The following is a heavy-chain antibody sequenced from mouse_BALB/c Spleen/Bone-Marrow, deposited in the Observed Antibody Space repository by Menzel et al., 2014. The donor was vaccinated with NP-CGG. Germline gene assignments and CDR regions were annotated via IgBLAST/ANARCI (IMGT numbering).Heavy chain of an antibody. J-gene: IGHJ2*01. CDR1: GFTFTDYY. V-gene: IGHV7-3*02. Sequence: EVKLVESGGGLVQPGGSLRLSCATSGFTFTDYYMSWVRQPPGKALEWLGFIRSKANGYTTEYSASVKGRFTISRDNSQSILYLQMNTLRAEDSATYYCARDRGLTYFDYWGQGTTPTVSS. CDR3: ARDRGLTYFDY. CDR2: IRSKANGYTT. D-gene: IGHD2-4*01.